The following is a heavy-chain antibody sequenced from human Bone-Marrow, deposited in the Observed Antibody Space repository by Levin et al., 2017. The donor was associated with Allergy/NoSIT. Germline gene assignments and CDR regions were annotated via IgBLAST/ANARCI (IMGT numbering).Heavy chain of an antibody. CDR3: TRLYSRSWNYGVDV. CDR1: GFTFGDYA. V-gene: IGHV3-49*03. D-gene: IGHD6-13*01. CDR2: IRNKAYGGTA. Sequence: PGGSLRLSCTASGFTFGDYAMNWFRQAPGKGLEWVGLIRNKAYGGTAEYAASVQGRCTVSRDDSKSIAYLQMNSLKTEDTAVYFCTRLYSRSWNYGVDVWGQGTTVTVSS. J-gene: IGHJ6*02.